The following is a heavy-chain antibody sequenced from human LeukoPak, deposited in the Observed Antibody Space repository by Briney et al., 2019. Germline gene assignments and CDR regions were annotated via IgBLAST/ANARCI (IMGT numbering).Heavy chain of an antibody. CDR2: ISSSSSTI. Sequence: GGSLRLSCAASGFTFSSYSMNWVRQAPGKGLEWVSYISSSSSTIYYADSVKGRFTISRGNAKNSLYLQMNSLRAEDTAVYYCARDYYGSGRKHDAFDIWGQGTMVTVSS. CDR1: GFTFSSYS. CDR3: ARDYYGSGRKHDAFDI. V-gene: IGHV3-48*01. D-gene: IGHD3-10*01. J-gene: IGHJ3*02.